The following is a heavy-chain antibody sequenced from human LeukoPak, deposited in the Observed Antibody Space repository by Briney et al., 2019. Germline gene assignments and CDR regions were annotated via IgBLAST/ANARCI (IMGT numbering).Heavy chain of an antibody. J-gene: IGHJ4*02. Sequence: PGGSLRLSCAASGFTFIDAWMSRVRQAPGKGLEWVSVIYSGGSTYYADSVKGRFTISRHNPKNTLYLQMNSLSPEDTAVYYCARASYYYDDSGYYYDYWGQGTLVTVSS. CDR2: IYSGGST. V-gene: IGHV3-53*04. D-gene: IGHD3-22*01. CDR1: GFTFIDAW. CDR3: ARASYYYDDSGYYYDY.